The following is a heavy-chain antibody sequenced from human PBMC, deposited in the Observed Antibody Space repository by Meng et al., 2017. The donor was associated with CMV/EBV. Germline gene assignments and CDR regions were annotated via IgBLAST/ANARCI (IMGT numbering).Heavy chain of an antibody. CDR1: GCTFSSYA. J-gene: IGHJ3*02. CDR3: AREYYDFWSGYSGSTANGGAFDI. Sequence: SVKVSCKASGCTFSSYAISWVRQAPGQGLEWMGGIIPILGIANYAQKFQGRVTITADKSTSTAYMELSSLRSEDTAVYYCAREYYDFWSGYSGSTANGGAFDIWGQGTMVTVSS. D-gene: IGHD3-3*01. V-gene: IGHV1-69*10. CDR2: IIPILGIA.